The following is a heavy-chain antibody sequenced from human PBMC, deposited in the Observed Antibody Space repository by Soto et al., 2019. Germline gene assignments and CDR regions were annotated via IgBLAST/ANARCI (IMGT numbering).Heavy chain of an antibody. CDR3: AADTGDIEVVPATT. CDR2: ISPASTYI. CDR1: GLNFEKCS. Sequence: PWGALRLSCTASGLNFEKCSFNWVRQPPGKGPEWLASISPASTYIRYADSVKGRFTISRDNARNSLSLQMMSLRADDTAMYYCAADTGDIEVVPATTWGQGTLVTVSS. D-gene: IGHD2-15*01. J-gene: IGHJ4*02. V-gene: IGHV3-21*04.